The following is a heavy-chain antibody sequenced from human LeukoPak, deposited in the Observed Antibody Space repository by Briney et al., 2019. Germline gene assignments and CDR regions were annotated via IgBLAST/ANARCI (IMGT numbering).Heavy chain of an antibody. D-gene: IGHD3-3*01. Sequence: PGGSLRLSCAASGFTFSSYSMNWVRQAPGKGLEWVSYISSSSSTIYYADSVRGRFTISRDNAKNSLYLQMNSLRADDTAIYYCARDFWGAYRVDFYDYWGQGALVTVSS. CDR2: ISSSSSTI. V-gene: IGHV3-48*04. CDR1: GFTFSSYS. J-gene: IGHJ4*02. CDR3: ARDFWGAYRVDFYDY.